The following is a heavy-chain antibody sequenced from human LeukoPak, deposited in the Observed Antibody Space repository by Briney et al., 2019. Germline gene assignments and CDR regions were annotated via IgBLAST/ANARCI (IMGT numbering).Heavy chain of an antibody. D-gene: IGHD6-19*01. CDR1: GGTFSSYA. CDR2: IIPIFGTA. J-gene: IGHJ4*02. CDR3: ARALLDSSGLGY. Sequence: ASVKVSCKASGGTFSSYAISWVRQAPGQGLEWMGGIIPIFGTANYAQKFQGRVTITADESTSTAYMELSSLRSEDTAVYYCARALLDSSGLGYRGQGTLVTVSS. V-gene: IGHV1-69*13.